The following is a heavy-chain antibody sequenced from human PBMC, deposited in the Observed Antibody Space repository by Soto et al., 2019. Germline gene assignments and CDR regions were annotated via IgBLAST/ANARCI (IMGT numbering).Heavy chain of an antibody. V-gene: IGHV3-30-3*01. CDR1: GFTFSSYA. Sequence: GGSLRLSCAASGFTFSSYAMHWVRQAPGKGLEWVAVISYDGSNKYYADSVKGRFTISRDNSKNTLYLQMNSLRAEDTAVYYCARDGNWAYYYYGMDVWCPGTTLTVSS. J-gene: IGHJ6*02. CDR3: ARDGNWAYYYYGMDV. D-gene: IGHD7-27*01. CDR2: ISYDGSNK.